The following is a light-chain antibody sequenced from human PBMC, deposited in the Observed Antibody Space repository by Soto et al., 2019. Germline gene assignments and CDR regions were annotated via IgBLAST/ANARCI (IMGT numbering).Light chain of an antibody. Sequence: DIVMTQSPDSLAVSLGERATINCKSSQSVLYSSNNKHYLAWYQQKPGQPPKLLIYWASTRESGVPDRFSGSWSGTDFTLTISSLQAEDVAVYYCQQYYSTPQTFGQGTKVEIK. J-gene: IGKJ1*01. CDR1: QSVLYSSNNKHY. V-gene: IGKV4-1*01. CDR3: QQYYSTPQT. CDR2: WAS.